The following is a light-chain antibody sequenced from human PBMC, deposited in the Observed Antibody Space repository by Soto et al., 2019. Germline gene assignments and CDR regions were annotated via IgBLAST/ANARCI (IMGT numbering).Light chain of an antibody. CDR2: GAS. CDR1: QSVSSSY. V-gene: IGKV3-20*01. J-gene: IGKJ1*01. Sequence: EIVLTQSPGTLSLSQGERATLSCRASQSVSSSYLAWYQQKPGQAPRLLIYGASSRATGIPDRFSGSGSGTDFTLTISRLEPEDFAVYYCQQYGSSRTFGQGTKVDIK. CDR3: QQYGSSRT.